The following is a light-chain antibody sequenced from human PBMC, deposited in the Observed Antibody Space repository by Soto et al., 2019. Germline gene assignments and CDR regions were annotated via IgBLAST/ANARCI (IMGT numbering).Light chain of an antibody. V-gene: IGKV3-20*01. Sequence: IVLTQSPGTLSLSPGERATLSCRASQSVSSSYLAWYQQKPGQAPRLLIYGASSRATGIPDRFSGSGSGTDFTLTISSLEPEDFAVYYCQQYGNSPITFGQGTRLEIK. CDR3: QQYGNSPIT. J-gene: IGKJ5*01. CDR2: GAS. CDR1: QSVSSSY.